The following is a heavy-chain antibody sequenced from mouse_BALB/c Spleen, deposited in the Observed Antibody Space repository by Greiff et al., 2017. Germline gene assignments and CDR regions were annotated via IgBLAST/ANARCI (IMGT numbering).Heavy chain of an antibody. J-gene: IGHJ2*01. D-gene: IGHD2-4*01. CDR1: GFTFSSYG. CDR2: INSNGGST. Sequence: EVQVVESGGGLVQPGGSLKLSCAASGFTFSSYGMSWVRQTPDKRLELVATINSNGGSTYYPDSVKGRFTISRDNAKNTLYLQMSSLKSEDTAMYYCARDGMITTYYDYWGQGTTLTVSS. CDR3: ARDGMITTYYDY. V-gene: IGHV5-6-3*01.